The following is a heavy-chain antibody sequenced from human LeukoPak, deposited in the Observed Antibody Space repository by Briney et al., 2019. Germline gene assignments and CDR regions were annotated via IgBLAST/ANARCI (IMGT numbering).Heavy chain of an antibody. CDR3: ARYLDYGDYFYFDY. J-gene: IGHJ4*02. D-gene: IGHD4-17*01. CDR2: ISRSSSYI. Sequence: GGSLRLSCAASGFTLRSYSMNWVRQAPGKGLEWVSSISRSSSYIYYADSVKGRFTISRDNAKNSLYLQMNSLRAEDTAVYYCARYLDYGDYFYFDYWGQGTLVTVSP. CDR1: GFTLRSYS. V-gene: IGHV3-21*01.